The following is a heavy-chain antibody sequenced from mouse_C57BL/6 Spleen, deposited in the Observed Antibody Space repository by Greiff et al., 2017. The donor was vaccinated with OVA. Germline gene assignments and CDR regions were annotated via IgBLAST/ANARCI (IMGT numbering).Heavy chain of an antibody. V-gene: IGHV8-12*01. J-gene: IGHJ4*01. D-gene: IGHD4-1*02. CDR1: GFSLSTSGMG. CDR3: ARQLGRGAMDY. Sequence: QVTLKESGPGILQSSQTLSLTCSFSGFSLSTSGMGVSWIRQPSGKGLEWLAHLYWDDANRYNPSLKSRLTISKDTSRNQVFLKITSVDTADTATYYCARQLGRGAMDYWGQGTSVTVSS. CDR2: LYWDDAN.